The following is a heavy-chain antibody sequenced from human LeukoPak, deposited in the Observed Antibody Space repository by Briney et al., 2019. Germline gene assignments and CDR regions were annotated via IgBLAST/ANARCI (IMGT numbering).Heavy chain of an antibody. Sequence: GGSLRLSCTASGFTFGDYAMSWFRQAPGKGLEWVSFIRSKAYSGTTEYAASVKGRFTISRDDSKSIAYLQMNSLKTEDTAVYYCTRDPVLRFLEWLSYWGQGTLVTVSS. J-gene: IGHJ4*02. CDR1: GFTFGDYA. CDR3: TRDPVLRFLEWLSY. D-gene: IGHD3-3*01. CDR2: IRSKAYSGTT. V-gene: IGHV3-49*03.